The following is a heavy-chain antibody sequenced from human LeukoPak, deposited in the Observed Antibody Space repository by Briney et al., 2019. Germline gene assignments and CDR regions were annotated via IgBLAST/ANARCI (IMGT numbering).Heavy chain of an antibody. CDR1: GGSISTSNYY. D-gene: IGHD1-26*01. V-gene: IGHV4-39*07. CDR2: IFYSGST. Sequence: PSETLSLTCTVSGGSISTSNYYWGWIRQPPGKGLEWIGNIFYSGSTYYSPSLRSRVTISLDTSRNQFSLKLNSVTAADTAVYYCARLVGALNRGYYYYMDVWGKGTTVTVSS. CDR3: ARLVGALNRGYYYYMDV. J-gene: IGHJ6*03.